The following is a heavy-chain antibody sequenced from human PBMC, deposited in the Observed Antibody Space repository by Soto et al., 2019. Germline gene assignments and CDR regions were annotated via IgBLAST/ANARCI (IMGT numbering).Heavy chain of an antibody. V-gene: IGHV1-58*01. CDR2: IVVGSGNT. CDR1: GFTFTSSA. CDR3: AADGATVTTNYYYYGMDV. D-gene: IGHD4-17*01. Sequence: EASVNVSCKASGFTFTSSAVQWVRQARGQRLEWIGWIVVGSGNTNYAQKFQERVTITRDMSTSTAYMELSSLRSEDTAVYYCAADGATVTTNYYYYGMDVWGQGTTVTVSS. J-gene: IGHJ6*02.